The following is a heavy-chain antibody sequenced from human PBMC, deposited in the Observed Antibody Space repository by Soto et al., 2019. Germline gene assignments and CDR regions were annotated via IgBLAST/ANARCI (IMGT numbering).Heavy chain of an antibody. CDR1: GDTFTTYT. D-gene: IGHD3-16*01. V-gene: IGHV1-69*16. Sequence: QVQLVQSGAEVKKPGSSVKVSCKASGDTFTTYTISWVRQAPGQGLEWVGEITPLHSSPNYAQKLEGRVSLSADQSTSTAFMELRSLRSEDTAIYYCARDRVMRGNAYYYGMDVWGQGTTVTVSS. J-gene: IGHJ6*02. CDR2: ITPLHSSP. CDR3: ARDRVMRGNAYYYGMDV.